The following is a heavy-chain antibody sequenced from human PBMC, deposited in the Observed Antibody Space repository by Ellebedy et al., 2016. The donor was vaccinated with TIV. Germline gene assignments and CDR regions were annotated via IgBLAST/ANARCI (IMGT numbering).Heavy chain of an antibody. CDR3: AGVPHY. J-gene: IGHJ4*02. D-gene: IGHD6-6*01. V-gene: IGHV3-7*01. CDR2: IKEDGSEK. Sequence: GESLKISXAASGFTFSSYWMSWVRQAPGKGLEWVANIKEDGSEKYYVDSVEGRFTISRDNAKNSLYLQMNSLRGEDTAVYYCAGVPHYWGQGTLVTVSS. CDR1: GFTFSSYW.